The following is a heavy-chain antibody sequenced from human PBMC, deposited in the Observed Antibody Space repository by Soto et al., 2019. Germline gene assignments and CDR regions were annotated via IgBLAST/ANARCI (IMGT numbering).Heavy chain of an antibody. V-gene: IGHV5-51*01. CDR2: IYPGDSDT. CDR3: ARSYYGDYKYYFDY. D-gene: IGHD4-17*01. CDR1: GYSFTAYW. J-gene: IGHJ4*02. Sequence: GESLKISCQGSGYSFTAYWIGWVRQMPGKGLEWMGIIYPGDSDTTYSPSFQGQVTISADKSISTAYLQWSSLKASDTAMYYCARSYYGDYKYYFDYWGQGTLVTVPQ.